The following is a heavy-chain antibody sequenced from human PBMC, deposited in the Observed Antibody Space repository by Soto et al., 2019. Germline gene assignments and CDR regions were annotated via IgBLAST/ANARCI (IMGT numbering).Heavy chain of an antibody. D-gene: IGHD3-22*01. CDR1: GFTFSSYG. CDR3: AKAVDYYYDSSGYFDY. Sequence: GGSLRLSCAASGFTFSSYGMHWVRQAPGKGLEWVAVIWYDGSNKYYADSVKGRFTISRDNSKNTLYLQMNSLRAEDTAVYYCAKAVDYYYDSSGYFDYWGQGTLVTVSS. CDR2: IWYDGSNK. J-gene: IGHJ4*02. V-gene: IGHV3-33*06.